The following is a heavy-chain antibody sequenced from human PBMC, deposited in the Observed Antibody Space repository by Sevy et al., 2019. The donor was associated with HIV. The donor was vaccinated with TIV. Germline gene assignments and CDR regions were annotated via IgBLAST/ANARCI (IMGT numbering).Heavy chain of an antibody. Sequence: SETLSLTCAVSGGSINSFFWSWIRQSPGKGLEWIGYVYDSGNSEYNPSLRSGVTISVDTSTRQASLKLSSVTAADTAVYYCARGGGIYYDSRGFHPQYYFDSWGQGTLVTVSS. D-gene: IGHD3-22*01. CDR1: GGSINSFF. CDR2: VYDSGNS. V-gene: IGHV4-59*01. J-gene: IGHJ4*02. CDR3: ARGGGIYYDSRGFHPQYYFDS.